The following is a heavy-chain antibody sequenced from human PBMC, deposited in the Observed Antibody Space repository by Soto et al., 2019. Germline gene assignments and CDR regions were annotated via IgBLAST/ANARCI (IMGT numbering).Heavy chain of an antibody. CDR3: ARPGLNDLDADSSAFDI. J-gene: IGHJ3*02. CDR2: IIPIIGVP. D-gene: IGHD1-1*01. CDR1: GGTFSSQT. Sequence: QVQLVQSGAEVKKPGSSVKVSCTASGGTFSSQTINWVRQVPGQGLEWMGSIIPIIGVPKYAQSFLSRVTISVDKSTRTAYLEPSSLTSEDTAVYFCARPGLNDLDADSSAFDIWGQGTMVTVSS. V-gene: IGHV1-69*02.